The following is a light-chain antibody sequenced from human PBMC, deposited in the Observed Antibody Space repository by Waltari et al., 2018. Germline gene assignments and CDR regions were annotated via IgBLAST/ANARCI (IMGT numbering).Light chain of an antibody. CDR1: QKVLYSSNKKNY. Sequence: DIVMTQSPDSLAVSLGERATINCKSSQKVLYSSNKKNYLAWYQKKPGQPPKLLVYWASTRDSEFPDRFSGSGSWSDFALTISSLQAEDVAFYYCQQYYSTPRTFSHGTKLEIK. J-gene: IGKJ2*02. CDR3: QQYYSTPRT. V-gene: IGKV4-1*01. CDR2: WAS.